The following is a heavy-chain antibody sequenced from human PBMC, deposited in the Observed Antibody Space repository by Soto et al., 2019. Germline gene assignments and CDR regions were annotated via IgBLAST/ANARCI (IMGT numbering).Heavy chain of an antibody. J-gene: IGHJ4*02. CDR3: ARLVYGDYGYYFDY. CDR1: GGSFSGYY. CDR2: INHSGST. V-gene: IGHV4-34*01. D-gene: IGHD4-17*01. Sequence: SETLSLTCAVYGGSFSGYYWSWIRQPPGKGLEWIGEINHSGSTNYNPSLKSRVTISVDTSKNQFSLKLSSVTAADTAVYYCARLVYGDYGYYFDYWGQGTLVTVSS.